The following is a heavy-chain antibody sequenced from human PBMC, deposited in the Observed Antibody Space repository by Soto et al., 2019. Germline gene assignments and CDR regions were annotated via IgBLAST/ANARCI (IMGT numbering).Heavy chain of an antibody. CDR1: GYTFTSYH. CDR2: ISAYNTNT. CDR3: ARDTPPTDY. V-gene: IGHV1-18*01. J-gene: IGHJ4*02. Sequence: QVQLVQSGAEVKKPGASVKVSCKTSGYTFTSYHISWVRQAPGQGLEWMRWISAYNTNTNYAQKFQGRVTMTTDTLTSTAYMELRSLRSDDTAVYYSARDTPPTDYWGQGTLVTVSS.